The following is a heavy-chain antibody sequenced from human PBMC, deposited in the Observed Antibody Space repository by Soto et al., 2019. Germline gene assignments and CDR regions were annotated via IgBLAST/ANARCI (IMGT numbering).Heavy chain of an antibody. CDR2: IYYSGST. V-gene: IGHV4-59*08. J-gene: IGHJ3*02. Sequence: SETLSLTCTVSGGSISSYYWSWIRQPPGKGLEWIGYIYYSGSTNYNPSLKSRVTISVDTSKNQFSLKLSSVTAADTAVYYCARQGYCSSTSCYPDAFDIWGQGTMVTVSS. D-gene: IGHD2-2*01. CDR1: GGSISSYY. CDR3: ARQGYCSSTSCYPDAFDI.